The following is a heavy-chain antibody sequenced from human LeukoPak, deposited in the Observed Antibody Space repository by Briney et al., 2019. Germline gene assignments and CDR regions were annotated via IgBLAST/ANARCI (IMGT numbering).Heavy chain of an antibody. D-gene: IGHD6-19*01. J-gene: IGHJ5*02. CDR1: GGSISSYY. CDR2: IYYSGST. Sequence: SETLSLTCTVSGGSISSYYWSWIRQPPGKGLEWIGYIYYSGSTNYNPSLKSRVTISVDTSKNQFSLKLSSVTAADTAVYYCARAGQWLGTNWIDPWGQGTLVTVSS. CDR3: ARAGQWLGTNWIDP. V-gene: IGHV4-59*01.